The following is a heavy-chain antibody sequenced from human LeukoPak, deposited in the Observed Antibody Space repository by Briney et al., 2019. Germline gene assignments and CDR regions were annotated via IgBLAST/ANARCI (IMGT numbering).Heavy chain of an antibody. V-gene: IGHV4-34*01. CDR3: VRGSVGSGWAFDY. Sequence: SETLSLTCAVYGGSFSGYYWSWIRQPPGKGLEWIGEINHSGSTNYNPSLKSRVTISVDTSKNQFSLKLSSVTAADTAVYYCVRGSVGSGWAFDYWGQGTLVTVSS. D-gene: IGHD6-19*01. J-gene: IGHJ4*02. CDR2: INHSGST. CDR1: GGSFSGYY.